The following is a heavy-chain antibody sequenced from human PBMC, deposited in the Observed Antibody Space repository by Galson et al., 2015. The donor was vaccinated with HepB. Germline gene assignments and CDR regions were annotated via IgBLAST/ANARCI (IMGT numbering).Heavy chain of an antibody. CDR2: IDPSDSYT. J-gene: IGHJ3*02. CDR3: ARAPIVVVPAAIRDAFDI. V-gene: IGHV5-10-1*01. CDR1: GYSFTSYW. D-gene: IGHD2-2*02. Sequence: QSGAEVKKPGESLRISCKGSGYSFTSYWISWVRQMPGKGLEWMGRIDPSDSYTNYSPSFQGHVTISADKSISTAYLQWGSLKASDTAMYYCARAPIVVVPAAIRDAFDIWGQGTMVTVAA.